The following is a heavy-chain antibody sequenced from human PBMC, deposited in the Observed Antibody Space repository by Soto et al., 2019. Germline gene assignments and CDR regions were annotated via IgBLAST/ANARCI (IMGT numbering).Heavy chain of an antibody. CDR2: IFHSGST. D-gene: IGHD6-6*01. V-gene: IGHV4-4*02. CDR3: ARGSSSPFDY. CDR1: GGSISSSNW. J-gene: IGHJ4*02. Sequence: PSETLSLTCAVSGGSISSSNWWSWVRQPPGKGLEWIGEIFHSGSTDYNPSLKSRVTISVDTSKNQFSLKLSSVTAADTAVYYCARGSSSPFDYWGQGTLVTVSS.